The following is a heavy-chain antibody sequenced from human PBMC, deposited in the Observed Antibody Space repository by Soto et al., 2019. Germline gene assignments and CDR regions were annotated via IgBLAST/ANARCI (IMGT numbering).Heavy chain of an antibody. V-gene: IGHV1-2*04. D-gene: IGHD2-21*02. J-gene: IGHJ4*02. CDR3: ARSPGGVVTAMYYFDY. CDR2: INPNSGGT. CDR1: GYTFTAYY. Sequence: QVQLVQSGAEVKKPGASVKVSCKASGYTFTAYYMHWVRQAPGQGLEWMGWINPNSGGTNYAQKFQGWVTMTRDTSISTAYMELSRLRSDDTAVYYCARSPGGVVTAMYYFDYWGQGTLVTVSS.